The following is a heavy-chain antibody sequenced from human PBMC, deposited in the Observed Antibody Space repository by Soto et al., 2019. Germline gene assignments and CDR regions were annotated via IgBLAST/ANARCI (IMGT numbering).Heavy chain of an antibody. Sequence: GSLRLSCAASGVTVSSIYMSWVRQAPGKGLEWVSVIYSGDSTYYADSVKGRFTVSRGDSKNTLDLQMNSLRAEDTAVYYCALLGYYDVLATSSIDYWGQGTLVTVSS. CDR1: GVTVSSIY. D-gene: IGHD3-9*01. J-gene: IGHJ4*02. CDR3: ALLGYYDVLATSSIDY. V-gene: IGHV3-66*01. CDR2: IYSGDST.